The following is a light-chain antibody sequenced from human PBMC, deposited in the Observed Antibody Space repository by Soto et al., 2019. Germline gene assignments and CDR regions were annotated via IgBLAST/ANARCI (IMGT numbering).Light chain of an antibody. Sequence: DIQMTQSPSTLSASIGDRVTITCRASQNIDTWLAWYHQKPGQAPNLLIYKASILQIGVPSRFRGSGSGTESSSTITSPQPYSFPTYYCQQYNCGPSSFGPGTKLYI. J-gene: IGKJ2*01. CDR2: KAS. CDR3: QQYNCGPSS. V-gene: IGKV1-5*03. CDR1: QNIDTW.